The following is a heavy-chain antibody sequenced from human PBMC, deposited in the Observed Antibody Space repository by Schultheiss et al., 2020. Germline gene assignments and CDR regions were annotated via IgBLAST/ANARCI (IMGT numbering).Heavy chain of an antibody. D-gene: IGHD3-10*01. CDR2: IYPGDSDA. J-gene: IGHJ6*02. CDR3: ARGGVMFRGVIGGTDV. Sequence: GESLKISCKASGYRFTSKWIGWVRQMPGKGLEWMGIIYPGDSDARYSPSFQGHVTISADKSISTAYLQWGSLKASDTAIYYCARGGVMFRGVIGGTDVWGQGTTVNVSS. CDR1: GYRFTSKW. V-gene: IGHV5-51*01.